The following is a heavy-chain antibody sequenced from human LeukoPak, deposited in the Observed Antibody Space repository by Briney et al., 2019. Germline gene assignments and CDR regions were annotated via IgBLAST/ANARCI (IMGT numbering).Heavy chain of an antibody. CDR1: GGSISSDY. J-gene: IGHJ6*03. CDR3: ARTTEGGYSYGYFYYYYMDV. CDR2: IYYSGST. Sequence: SETLSLTCTVSGGSISSDYWSWIRQPRGKGLEWIGYIYYSGSTNYNPSLKSRVTISVDMSKNQFSLKLRSVTAADTAVYYCARTTEGGYSYGYFYYYYMDVWGKGTTVTISS. V-gene: IGHV4-59*01. D-gene: IGHD5-18*01.